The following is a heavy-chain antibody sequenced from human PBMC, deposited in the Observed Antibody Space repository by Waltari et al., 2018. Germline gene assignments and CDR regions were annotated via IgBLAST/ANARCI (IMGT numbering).Heavy chain of an antibody. CDR1: GYSISSGYY. J-gene: IGHJ4*02. CDR2: IYHIGSP. Sequence: QVQLQESGPGLVKPSETLSLTCAVSGYSISSGYYWGWIRQPPGQGLEWIGSIYHIGSPYYTPTLRCRVAISVDPTKTHFSRKLRSVTAADTAVYYGAREAGGGYRYYWGQGTLVTVSS. D-gene: IGHD3-16*02. CDR3: AREAGGGYRYY. V-gene: IGHV4-38-2*02.